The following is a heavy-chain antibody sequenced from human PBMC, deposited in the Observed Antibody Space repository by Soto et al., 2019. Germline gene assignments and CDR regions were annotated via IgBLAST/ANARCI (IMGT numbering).Heavy chain of an antibody. D-gene: IGHD3-3*01. CDR2: IIPIFGTA. V-gene: IGHV1-69*13. Sequence: VQVSCKASGGTFSSYAISWVRQAPGQGLEWMGGIIPIFGTANYAQKFQGRVTITADESTSTAYMELSSLRSEDTAVYYCAKGALQYYDFWSGYPPDYYYGMDVWGQGTTVTVSS. J-gene: IGHJ6*02. CDR1: GGTFSSYA. CDR3: AKGALQYYDFWSGYPPDYYYGMDV.